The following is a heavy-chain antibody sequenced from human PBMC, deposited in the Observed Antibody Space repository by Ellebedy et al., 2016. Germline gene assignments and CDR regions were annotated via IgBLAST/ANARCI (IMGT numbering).Heavy chain of an antibody. CDR2: ISSSGSTI. CDR3: ARLPGYYYDSSGYYSLDY. D-gene: IGHD3-22*01. Sequence: GGSLRLXXAASGFTFSDYYMSWIRQAPGKGLEWVSYISSSGSTIYYADSVKGRFTISRDNAKNSLYLQMNSLRAEDTAVYYCARLPGYYYDSSGYYSLDYWGQGTLVTVSS. V-gene: IGHV3-11*01. CDR1: GFTFSDYY. J-gene: IGHJ4*02.